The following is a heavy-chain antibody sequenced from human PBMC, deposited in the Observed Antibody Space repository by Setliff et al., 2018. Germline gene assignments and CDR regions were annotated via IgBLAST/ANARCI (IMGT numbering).Heavy chain of an antibody. CDR1: GYTFTNYP. J-gene: IGHJ6*03. CDR3: ARDDDDFYSGYPYMDV. D-gene: IGHD3-3*01. CDR2: INRGSGDT. Sequence: ASVKVSCKASGYTFTNYPIHWVRQAPGQRLEWMGWINRGSGDTKYSRKFQGRVTTTRDTSASTAYMELSRLTYEDTAVYYCARDDDDFYSGYPYMDVWGKGTTVTVSS. V-gene: IGHV1-3*01.